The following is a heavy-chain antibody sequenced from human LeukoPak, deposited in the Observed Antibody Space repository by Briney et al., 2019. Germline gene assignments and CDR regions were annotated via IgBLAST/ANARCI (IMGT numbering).Heavy chain of an antibody. V-gene: IGHV4-39*01. CDR3: ARHSRSGYGDYESAFDI. CDR1: GGSISSSGYY. D-gene: IGHD5-12*01. Sequence: PSETLSLTCIVSGGSISSSGYYWDWIRQPPGKGLEWIGNFYYTGSTYYNPSLKSRITISVDTSKNQFSLKLRSVTAADTAVYYCARHSRSGYGDYESAFDIWGQGTMATVSS. CDR2: FYYTGST. J-gene: IGHJ3*02.